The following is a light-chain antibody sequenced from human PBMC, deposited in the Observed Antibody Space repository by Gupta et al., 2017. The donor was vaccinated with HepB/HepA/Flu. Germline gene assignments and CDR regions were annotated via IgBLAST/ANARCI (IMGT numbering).Light chain of an antibody. J-gene: IGLJ2*01. CDR1: SSNLGNNY. CDR3: EAWDSSLSAAV. V-gene: IGLV1-51*01. Sequence: QSLLTQPPSVSATAGQMVTISCSGSSSNLGNNYVSWYQQVPGTAPKLLIYDNQKRPSDIPDRCSGSSSGTSATLDITGLQTGDEADYYCEAWDSSLSAAVFGGGTKVTVL. CDR2: DNQ.